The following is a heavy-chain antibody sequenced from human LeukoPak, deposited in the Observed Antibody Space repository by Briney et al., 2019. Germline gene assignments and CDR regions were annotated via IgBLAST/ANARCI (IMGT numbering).Heavy chain of an antibody. CDR3: AKDFKQGSGWYYFDY. D-gene: IGHD6-19*01. J-gene: IGHJ4*02. CDR1: GFTFSNAW. CDR2: ISYDGSNK. V-gene: IGHV3-30*18. Sequence: PGGSLRLSCAASGFTFSNAWMSWVRQAPGKGLEWVAVISYDGSNKYYADSVKGRVTISRDNSKNTLYLQMNSLRAEDTAVYYCAKDFKQGSGWYYFDYWGQGTLVTVSS.